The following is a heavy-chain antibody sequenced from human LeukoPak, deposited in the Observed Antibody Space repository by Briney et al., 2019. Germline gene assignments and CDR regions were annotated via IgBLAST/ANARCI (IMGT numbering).Heavy chain of an antibody. CDR3: AREDSSSWYNFPDAFDI. Sequence: ASVKVSCKASGGTFSSYAISWVRQAPGQGLEWMGWINTNTGNPTYAQGFTGRFVFSLDTSVSTAYLQISSLKAEDTAVYYCAREDSSSWYNFPDAFDIWGQGTMVTVSS. CDR2: INTNTGNP. CDR1: GGTFSSYA. J-gene: IGHJ3*02. D-gene: IGHD6-13*01. V-gene: IGHV7-4-1*02.